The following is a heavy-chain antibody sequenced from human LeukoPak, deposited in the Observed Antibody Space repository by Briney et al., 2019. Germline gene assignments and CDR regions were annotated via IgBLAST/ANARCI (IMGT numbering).Heavy chain of an antibody. Sequence: ASVKVSCKASGYTFTGQFIHWLRQAPGQGLEWMGLIDPTSGAPHYAPKFQDRVTMTRDTSIATAYLEVHRLKSDDTAVYYCARSGFSTGFYLDFWGQGTLISVSS. D-gene: IGHD6-19*01. CDR1: GYTFTGQF. CDR3: ARSGFSTGFYLDF. J-gene: IGHJ4*02. V-gene: IGHV1-2*02. CDR2: IDPTSGAP.